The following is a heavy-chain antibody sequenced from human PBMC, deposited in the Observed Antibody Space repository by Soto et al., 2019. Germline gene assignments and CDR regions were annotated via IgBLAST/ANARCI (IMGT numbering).Heavy chain of an antibody. CDR3: AREHRIAARTFDY. CDR1: GYTFTSYY. D-gene: IGHD6-6*01. J-gene: IGHJ4*02. CDR2: INPSGGST. V-gene: IGHV1-46*01. Sequence: ASVKVSCKASGYTFTSYYMHWVRQAPGQGLEWMGIINPSGGSTSYAQKFQGRVTMTSDTSTSTVYMELSSLRSEDTAEYYCAREHRIAARTFDYWGQGTLVTVSS.